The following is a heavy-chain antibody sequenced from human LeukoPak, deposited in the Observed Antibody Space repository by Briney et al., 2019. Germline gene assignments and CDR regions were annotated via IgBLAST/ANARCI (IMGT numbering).Heavy chain of an antibody. CDR2: IYTSGST. Sequence: SETLSLTCTVSGGSISSGNYYWSWIRQPAGKGLEWIGRIYTSGSTNYNPSLKSRVTMSVDTSKNQFSLKLTSVTAADTAVYYCARQTGSGLFILPGGQGTLVTVSS. D-gene: IGHD3/OR15-3a*01. CDR3: ARQTGSGLFILP. J-gene: IGHJ4*02. CDR1: GGSISSGNYY. V-gene: IGHV4-61*02.